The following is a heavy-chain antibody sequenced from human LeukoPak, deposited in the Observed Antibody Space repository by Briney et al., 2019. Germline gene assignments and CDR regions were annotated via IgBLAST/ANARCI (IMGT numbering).Heavy chain of an antibody. J-gene: IGHJ4*02. Sequence: SETLSLTCTVSGGSISSSSYYWGWIRQPPGKGLEWIGSIYYSGSTYYNPSLKSRVTISVDTSKNQFSLKLSSVTAADTAVYYCARLRPAYYYDSSGYQFDYWGQGTLATVSS. CDR1: GGSISSSSYY. CDR3: ARLRPAYYYDSSGYQFDY. V-gene: IGHV4-39*01. CDR2: IYYSGST. D-gene: IGHD3-22*01.